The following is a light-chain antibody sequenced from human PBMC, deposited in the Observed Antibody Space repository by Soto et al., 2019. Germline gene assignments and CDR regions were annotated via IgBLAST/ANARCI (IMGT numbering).Light chain of an antibody. CDR2: AAS. CDR1: QGISSY. Sequence: DIQLTQSPSFLSASVGDRVTITCRASQGISSYLAWYQQKPGKAPKLLIYAASTLQSGVPSRFSGSGSGTEFTLTISILQPEDFATYYCQQLNSYSATFGQGTRLEIK. V-gene: IGKV1-9*01. J-gene: IGKJ5*01. CDR3: QQLNSYSAT.